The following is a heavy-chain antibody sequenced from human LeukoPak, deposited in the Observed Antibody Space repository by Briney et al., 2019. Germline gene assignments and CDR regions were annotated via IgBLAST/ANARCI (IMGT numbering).Heavy chain of an antibody. CDR2: IIPIFGTA. CDR3: ATGGGSSWQFNWFDP. Sequence: SVKVSCKASGGTFSSYAISWVRQPPGQGLEWMGGIIPIFGTANYAQKFQGRVTITTDESTSTAYMELSSLRSEDTAVYYCATGGGSSWQFNWFDPWGQGTLVTVSS. D-gene: IGHD6-13*01. J-gene: IGHJ5*02. CDR1: GGTFSSYA. V-gene: IGHV1-69*05.